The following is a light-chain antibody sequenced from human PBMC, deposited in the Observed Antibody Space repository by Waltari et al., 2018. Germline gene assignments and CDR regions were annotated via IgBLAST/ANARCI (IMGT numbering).Light chain of an antibody. V-gene: IGLV2-14*03. Sequence: QSALTQPASVSGSPGQSITISCTGTSSDVGAYNYVSWYHQHPGKAPKLMIFDVSNRPSGVSNRFSVSKSGNTASLTISGLQAEDEADYYCSSYISSSTLELFGGGTSLTVL. CDR2: DVS. J-gene: IGLJ2*01. CDR3: SSYISSSTLEL. CDR1: SSDVGAYNY.